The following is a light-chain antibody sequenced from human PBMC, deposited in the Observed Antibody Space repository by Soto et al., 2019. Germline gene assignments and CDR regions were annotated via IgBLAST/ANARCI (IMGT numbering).Light chain of an antibody. CDR1: STEVGGYDY. V-gene: IGLV2-11*01. CDR3: CSYAGSYSYV. Sequence: ALTQPRSVSGSPGQSVTISCTGTSTEVGGYDYVSWFQEHPGEAPKLILYDVTKRPTGVPDRFSGSKSGNTASLTISGLQAEDEADYYCCSYAGSYSYVFGSGTKVTVL. CDR2: DVT. J-gene: IGLJ1*01.